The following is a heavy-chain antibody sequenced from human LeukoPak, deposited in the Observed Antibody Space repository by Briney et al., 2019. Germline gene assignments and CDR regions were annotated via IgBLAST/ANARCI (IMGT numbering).Heavy chain of an antibody. CDR1: GGSISSYF. CDR3: ARVRASLTIDY. V-gene: IGHV4-59*01. CDR2: ISYSGST. J-gene: IGHJ4*02. Sequence: TSETLSLTCTVSGGSISSYFWSWIRQPPGKGLEWIGCISYSGSTNYNPSLKSRVTISVDTSKNQFSLKVSSVTAADTAVYFCARVRASLTIDYWGQGALVTVSS.